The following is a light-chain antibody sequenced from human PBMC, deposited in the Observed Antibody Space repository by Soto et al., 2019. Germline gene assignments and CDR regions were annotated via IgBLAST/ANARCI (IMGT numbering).Light chain of an antibody. CDR2: GAS. Sequence: EIVMTQPPATLSVSPGERATLSCRASQSVGSNLAWYQRKPGQAPRLLIYGASTRATGIPARFSGSGSGTEFTLTISSLQSEDFAIYFCQQYNNWPPDRTFGQGTKVEIK. J-gene: IGKJ1*01. CDR3: QQYNNWPPDRT. CDR1: QSVGSN. V-gene: IGKV3-15*01.